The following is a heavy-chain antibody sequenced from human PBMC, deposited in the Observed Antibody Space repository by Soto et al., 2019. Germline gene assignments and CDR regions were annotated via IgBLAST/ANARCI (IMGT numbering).Heavy chain of an antibody. CDR3: AKAYYDILTGYYDYYYYGMDV. D-gene: IGHD3-9*01. CDR1: GFTFSSYA. V-gene: IGHV3-23*01. J-gene: IGHJ6*02. CDR2: ISGSGGST. Sequence: SVGSLRLSCAASGFTFSSYAMSWVRQAPGKGLEWVSAISGSGGSTYYADSVKGRFTISRDNSKNTLYLQMNSLRAEDTAVYYCAKAYYDILTGYYDYYYYGMDVWAKGPRSPSP.